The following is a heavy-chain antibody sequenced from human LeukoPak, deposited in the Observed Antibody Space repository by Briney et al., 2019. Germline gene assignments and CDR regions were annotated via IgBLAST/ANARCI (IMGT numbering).Heavy chain of an antibody. CDR3: ARDPSRTGSWFDP. CDR2: IWYDGSNK. Sequence: GGSLRLSCAASGFTFSSYGMHWVRQAPGKGLEWVAVIWYDGSNKYYADSVKGRFTISRGNSKNTLYLQMNSLRAEDTAVYYCARDPSRTGSWFDPWGQGTLVTVSS. D-gene: IGHD7-27*01. V-gene: IGHV3-33*01. J-gene: IGHJ5*02. CDR1: GFTFSSYG.